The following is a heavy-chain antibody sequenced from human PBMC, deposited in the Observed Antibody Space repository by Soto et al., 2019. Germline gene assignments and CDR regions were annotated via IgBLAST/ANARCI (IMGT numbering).Heavy chain of an antibody. CDR3: ARDSTVTTRGDWFDP. CDR1: GGSISSSNW. Sequence: QVQLQESGPGLVKPSGTLSLTCAVSGGSISSSNWWSWVREPPGKGLEWIGEIYHSGSTNYNPSLQSRVTISLDKSKTDFTLKLSSVTAADTAVYYCARDSTVTTRGDWFDPWGQGTLVTVSS. J-gene: IGHJ5*02. V-gene: IGHV4-4*02. CDR2: IYHSGST. D-gene: IGHD4-17*01.